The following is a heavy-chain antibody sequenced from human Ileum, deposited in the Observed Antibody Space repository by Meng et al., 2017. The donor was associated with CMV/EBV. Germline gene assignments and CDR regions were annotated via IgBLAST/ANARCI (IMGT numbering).Heavy chain of an antibody. CDR2: IYSDGST. CDR1: GFTVSSKY. CDR3: ATVEVYSSGWTPYRY. V-gene: IGHV3-66*01. D-gene: IGHD6-19*01. J-gene: IGHJ4*02. Sequence: DVQLVESGGGLVQPGGSRRLSGLVSGFTVSSKYMTWVRQAPGKGLEWVSVIYSDGSTFYADSVKDRFIISRDNSENTVYLQMNSLRVEDTAIYYCATVEVYSSGWTPYRYWGQGTLGTVAS.